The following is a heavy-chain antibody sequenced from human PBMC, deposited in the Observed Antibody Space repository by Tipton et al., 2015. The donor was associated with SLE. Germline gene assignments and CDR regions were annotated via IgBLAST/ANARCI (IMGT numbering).Heavy chain of an antibody. CDR2: IYTSGST. CDR3: ARAPYVDTAMIKGYYYMDV. V-gene: IGHV4-4*07. D-gene: IGHD5-18*01. Sequence: TLSLTCTVSGGSISSYYWSWIRQPAGKGLEWIGRIYTSGSTNYNPSLKSRVTMSVDTSKNQFSLKLSSVTAADTAVYYCARAPYVDTAMIKGYYYMDVWGKGTPVTVSS. CDR1: GGSISSYY. J-gene: IGHJ6*03.